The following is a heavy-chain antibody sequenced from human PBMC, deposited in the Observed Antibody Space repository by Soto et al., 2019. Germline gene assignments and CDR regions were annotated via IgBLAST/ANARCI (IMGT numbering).Heavy chain of an antibody. CDR2: IGTAGDT. Sequence: GGSLRLSCAASGFTFSSYDMHWVRQATGKGLEWVSAIGTAGDTYYPGSVKGRFTISRENAKNSLYLQMNSLRAEDTAVYYCARESRDFPWDVWGQGTTVTVSS. CDR1: GFTFSSYD. D-gene: IGHD3-3*01. V-gene: IGHV3-13*01. J-gene: IGHJ6*02. CDR3: ARESRDFPWDV.